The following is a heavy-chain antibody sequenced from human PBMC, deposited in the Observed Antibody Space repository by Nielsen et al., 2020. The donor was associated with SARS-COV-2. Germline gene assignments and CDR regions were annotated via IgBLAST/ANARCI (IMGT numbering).Heavy chain of an antibody. D-gene: IGHD2-2*01. CDR1: GGSISSSSYY. J-gene: IGHJ5*02. V-gene: IGHV4-39*01. CDR2: IYYSGST. CDR3: ARRNPGEVPAVSDWFDP. Sequence: SETLSLTCTVSGGSISSSSYYWGWIRQPPGKGLEWIGSIYYSGSTYYNPSLKSRVTISVDTSKNQFSLKLSSVTAADTAVYYCARRNPGEVPAVSDWFDPWGQGTLVTVSS.